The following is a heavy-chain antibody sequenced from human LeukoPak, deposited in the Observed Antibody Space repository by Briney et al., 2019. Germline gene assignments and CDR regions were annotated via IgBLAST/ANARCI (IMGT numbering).Heavy chain of an antibody. CDR3: ARFTSYGDPNFDY. CDR2: ISSSGSTI. Sequence: GGSLRLSCAASGFTLSDYYMSWIRQAPGKGLEWVSYISSSGSTIYYADSVKGRFTISKDNAKNSLYLQMNSLRAGDTAVYYCARFTSYGDPNFDYWGQGTLVTVSS. V-gene: IGHV3-11*01. J-gene: IGHJ4*02. CDR1: GFTLSDYY. D-gene: IGHD7-27*01.